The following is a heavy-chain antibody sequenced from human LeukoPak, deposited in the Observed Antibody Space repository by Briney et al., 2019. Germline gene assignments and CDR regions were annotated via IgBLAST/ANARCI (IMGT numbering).Heavy chain of an antibody. V-gene: IGHV4-39*01. CDR2: VSYSGSI. Sequence: PSETLSLTCTVSGDSISSSGHYWGWIRQPPGEGLEWIGSVSYSGSIYYNPSLKSRVTISADTSKNQLSLRLSSVTAADTAVYYCARSYSSSWYGYWGQGTLVTVSS. D-gene: IGHD6-13*01. CDR3: ARSYSSSWYGY. CDR1: GDSISSSGHY. J-gene: IGHJ4*02.